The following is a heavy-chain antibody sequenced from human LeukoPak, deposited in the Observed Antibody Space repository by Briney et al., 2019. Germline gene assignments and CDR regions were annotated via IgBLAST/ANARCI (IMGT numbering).Heavy chain of an antibody. CDR2: ISWNSGSI. CDR1: GFTFADYA. V-gene: IGHV3-9*01. J-gene: IGHJ4*02. CDR3: AKGYYSGYDSGDGAFDY. D-gene: IGHD5-12*01. Sequence: SGGSLRLSCAASGFTFADYAMHWVRQAPGKGLEWVTGISWNSGSIGYADSVKGRFTISRDNAKNSLYLQMNSLRAEDTAFYYCAKGYYSGYDSGDGAFDYWGQGALVTVSS.